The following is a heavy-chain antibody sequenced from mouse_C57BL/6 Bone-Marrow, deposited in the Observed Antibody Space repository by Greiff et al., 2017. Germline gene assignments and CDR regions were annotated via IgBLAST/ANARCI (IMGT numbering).Heavy chain of an antibody. CDR1: GYTFTSYG. D-gene: IGHD2-4*01. J-gene: IGHJ4*01. CDR2: IYPRSGNT. Sequence: QVQLKQSGAELARPGASVKLSCKASGYTFTSYGISWVKQRTGQGLEWIGEIYPRSGNTYYTEKFKGKATLTADKSSSTAYMELRSLTSEDSAVYFCARRGYYDYDDYAMDYWGQGTSVTVSS. CDR3: ARRGYYDYDDYAMDY. V-gene: IGHV1-81*01.